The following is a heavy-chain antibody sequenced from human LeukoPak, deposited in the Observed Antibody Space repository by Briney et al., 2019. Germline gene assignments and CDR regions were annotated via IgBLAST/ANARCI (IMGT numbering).Heavy chain of an antibody. Sequence: GASVKVSCKASGYTFTSYGISWVRQAPGQGLEWMGWINPNSGGTNYAQKFQGRVTMTRDTSISTAYMELSRLRSDDTAVYYCARDNYDFWSGYYIYFDYWGQGTLVTVSS. CDR2: INPNSGGT. J-gene: IGHJ4*02. CDR3: ARDNYDFWSGYYIYFDY. V-gene: IGHV1-2*02. CDR1: GYTFTSYG. D-gene: IGHD3-3*01.